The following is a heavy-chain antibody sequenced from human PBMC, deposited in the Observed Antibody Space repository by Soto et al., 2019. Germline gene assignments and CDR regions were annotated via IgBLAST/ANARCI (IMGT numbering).Heavy chain of an antibody. D-gene: IGHD3-16*01. V-gene: IGHV3-15*07. CDR1: GFAFSNAW. CDR3: TTDSRTIMPEVHFDF. CDR2: IKSQTDGGSG. J-gene: IGHJ4*01. Sequence: PGGSLRLSCAASGFAFSNAWINWVRQPPGRGLEWVGRIKSQTDGGSGDYAAPVKGRFVVSRDDSKSIVYLQMNSLKTEDTAVYYCTTDSRTIMPEVHFDFWGHGTLVTVSS.